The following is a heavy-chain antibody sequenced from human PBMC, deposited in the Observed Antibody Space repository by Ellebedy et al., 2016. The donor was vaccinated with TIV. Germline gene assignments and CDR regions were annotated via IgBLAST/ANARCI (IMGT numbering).Heavy chain of an antibody. Sequence: PGGSLRLSCTASGINLSPFAMGWVRQTPGKGLEWVSGLYGSGRGITYSDSVKGRFTISRDNSKNTIYLQMNSLRADDTAIYYCAKGRGGGSDSSAPRYYFDYWGLGTLVTVSS. D-gene: IGHD3-22*01. V-gene: IGHV3-23*01. J-gene: IGHJ4*02. CDR1: GINLSPFA. CDR3: AKGRGGGSDSSAPRYYFDY. CDR2: LYGSGRGI.